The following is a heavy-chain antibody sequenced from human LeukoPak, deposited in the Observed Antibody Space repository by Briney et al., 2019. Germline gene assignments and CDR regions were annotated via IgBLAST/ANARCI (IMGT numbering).Heavy chain of an antibody. CDR2: IKQDGSEK. D-gene: IGHD3-9*01. V-gene: IGHV3-7*01. CDR1: GFTFSSHG. CDR3: ARSARYFDWLLTPVFDY. J-gene: IGHJ4*02. Sequence: GGSLRLSCAASGFTFSSHGMSWVRQAPGKGLEWVANIKQDGSEKYYVDSVKGRFTISRDNAKNSLYLQMNSLRAEDTAVYYCARSARYFDWLLTPVFDYWGQGTLVTVSS.